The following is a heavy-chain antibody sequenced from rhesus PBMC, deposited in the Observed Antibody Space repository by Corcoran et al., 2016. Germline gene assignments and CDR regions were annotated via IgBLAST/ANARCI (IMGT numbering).Heavy chain of an antibody. CDR1: GGSISSTY. Sequence: QVQLQESGPGLVKPSETLSLTCAVSGGSISSTYWSWIRQPPGKGREWIGRIVGSGGRTVYNPPDTSRVHMSQVTAKMQLSRRRGSWPEPDPAVYYCARDPRGSPDFDDWGQGVLVTVSS. J-gene: IGHJ4*01. V-gene: IGHV4-147*01. CDR3: ARDPRGSPDFDD. CDR2: IVGSGGRT. D-gene: IGHD3-9*01.